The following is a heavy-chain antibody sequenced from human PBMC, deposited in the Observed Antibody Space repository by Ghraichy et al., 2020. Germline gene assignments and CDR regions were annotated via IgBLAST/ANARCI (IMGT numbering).Heavy chain of an antibody. D-gene: IGHD7-27*01. V-gene: IGHV3-11*06. J-gene: IGHJ4*02. CDR1: GFTFSDYY. CDR2: ISSRSTYT. CDR3: ARGSGPIDY. Sequence: GGSLRLSCAASGFTFSDYYMSWVRQAPGKGLEWLSYISSRSTYTDYVDSVKGRFVISRDNDDHSLFLQLNSLRAEDTAIYYCARGSGPIDYWGQGTRVTVSS.